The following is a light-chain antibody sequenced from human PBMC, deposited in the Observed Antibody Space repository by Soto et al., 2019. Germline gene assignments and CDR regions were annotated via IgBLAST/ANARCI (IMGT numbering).Light chain of an antibody. V-gene: IGKV3-15*01. CDR3: QQYKNWPVI. J-gene: IGKJ2*01. Sequence: EIVMTQSPATLSVSPGERATLSCRASQSISNNLAWYQQKPGQAPRLLIYGASTRAAAFPARFSGSGSGTEFTLTISSLQSEDFAVYYCQQYKNWPVIFGQGTKLEIK. CDR1: QSISNN. CDR2: GAS.